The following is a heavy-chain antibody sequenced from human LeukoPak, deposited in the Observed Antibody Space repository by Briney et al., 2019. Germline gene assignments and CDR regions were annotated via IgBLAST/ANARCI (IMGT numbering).Heavy chain of an antibody. CDR1: GGSISSYY. J-gene: IGHJ3*02. V-gene: IGHV4-59*01. D-gene: IGHD3-22*01. CDR2: VYYSGST. Sequence: SETLSLTCTVSGGSISSYYWSWIRQPPGKGLEWIGYVYYSGSTNYNPSLKSRVTISVDTSKNQFSLKLSSVTAADTAVYYCARGNYYDSNTYYRAFDIWGQGTMVTVSS. CDR3: ARGNYYDSNTYYRAFDI.